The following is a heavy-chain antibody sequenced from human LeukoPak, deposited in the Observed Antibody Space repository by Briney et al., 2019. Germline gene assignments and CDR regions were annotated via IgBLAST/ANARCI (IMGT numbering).Heavy chain of an antibody. Sequence: ASVKVSCKASGYTFTGYHMHWVRQAPGQGLEWMGWINPNSGGTNYAQKFQGRVTMTRDTSISTAYMELSRLRSDDTAVYYCASWSLQYSSGWYGLDYRGQGTLVTVSS. V-gene: IGHV1-2*02. CDR3: ASWSLQYSSGWYGLDY. CDR1: GYTFTGYH. J-gene: IGHJ4*02. D-gene: IGHD6-19*01. CDR2: INPNSGGT.